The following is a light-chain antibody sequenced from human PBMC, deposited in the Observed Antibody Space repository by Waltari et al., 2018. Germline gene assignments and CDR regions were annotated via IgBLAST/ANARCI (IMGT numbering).Light chain of an antibody. CDR3: CSYTGTYTHWV. J-gene: IGLJ3*02. V-gene: IGLV2-11*01. CDR1: SNDVGAYNY. CDR2: DVS. Sequence: QSALTQPRSVSGSPGQSVTISCTGTSNDVGAYNYVSWHQQHPGKAPKLMIYDVSKRPSGVPDRFSASKSGNTASLTISGLQAEDEADYYCCSYTGTYTHWVFGVGTKLTVL.